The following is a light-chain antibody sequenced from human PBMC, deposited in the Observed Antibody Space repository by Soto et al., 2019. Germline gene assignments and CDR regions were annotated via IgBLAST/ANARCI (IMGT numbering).Light chain of an antibody. Sequence: DIQMTQSPSTLSASVGDRVTITCRASQTIFNWLAWYQRKPGRAHNLLIYDAYSLQSGVQSTFSGSGSGTEFTLTIRSLQPGDFATYYCEQYNSYPWTFGQGTKVDI. J-gene: IGKJ1*01. V-gene: IGKV1-5*01. CDR1: QTIFNW. CDR3: EQYNSYPWT. CDR2: DAY.